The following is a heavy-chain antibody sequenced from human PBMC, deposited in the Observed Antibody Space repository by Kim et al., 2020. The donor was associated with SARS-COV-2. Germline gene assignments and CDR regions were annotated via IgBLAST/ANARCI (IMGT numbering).Heavy chain of an antibody. CDR3: ARLAVEPYWYFDL. Sequence: GESLKISCKGSGYSFTSCWISWVRQMPGKGLEWMGRIDPSDSYTNYSPSFQGHITISADKSISTAYLQWSSLKASDTAMYYCARLAVEPYWYFDLWGRGTLAT. CDR1: GYSFTSCW. V-gene: IGHV5-10-1*01. J-gene: IGHJ2*01. CDR2: IDPSDSYT. D-gene: IGHD6-19*01.